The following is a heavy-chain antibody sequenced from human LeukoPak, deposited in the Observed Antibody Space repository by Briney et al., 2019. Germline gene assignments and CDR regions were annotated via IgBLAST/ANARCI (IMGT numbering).Heavy chain of an antibody. CDR1: GGSFSGYY. J-gene: IGHJ3*02. V-gene: IGHV4-34*01. CDR3: ARGRTLTGIAVAGTKRVAFDI. D-gene: IGHD6-19*01. CDR2: INHSGST. Sequence: SETLSLTCAVYGGSFSGYYWSWIRQPPGKGLEWIGEINHSGSTNYNPSLKSRVTISVDTSKNQFSLKLSSVTAADTAVYYCARGRTLTGIAVAGTKRVAFDIWGQGTMVTVSS.